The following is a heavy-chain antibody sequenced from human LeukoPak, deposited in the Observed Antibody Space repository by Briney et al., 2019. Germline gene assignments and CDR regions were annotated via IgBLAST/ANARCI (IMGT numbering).Heavy chain of an antibody. CDR2: TYYRSKWYS. V-gene: IGHV6-1*01. CDR3: ATGYQLAY. J-gene: IGHJ4*02. CDR1: GDTVTATTSA. D-gene: IGHD3-9*01. Sequence: SQTLSLTCAISGDTVTATTSAWHCIRHSPSRGLEWLGRTYYRSKWYSDYAVSVQSRIIISADPSKNQFSLQLKSVTPEDTAVYYCATGYQLAYWGRGTRVTVSS.